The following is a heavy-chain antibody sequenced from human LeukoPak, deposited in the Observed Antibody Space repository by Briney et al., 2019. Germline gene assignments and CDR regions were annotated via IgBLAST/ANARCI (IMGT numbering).Heavy chain of an antibody. CDR3: ATYSSLNRREFQF. D-gene: IGHD3-22*01. CDR2: IKTDGSEK. J-gene: IGHJ1*01. V-gene: IGHV3-7*01. CDR1: EFTFSNYW. Sequence: PGGSLRLSCEGSEFTFSNYWMDWVRQAPGKGLQWVANIKTDGSEKYYVDSVKGRFTISRDNAKNSLYLQMNSPRAEDTAVYYCATYSSLNRREFQFWGQGTLLTVSS.